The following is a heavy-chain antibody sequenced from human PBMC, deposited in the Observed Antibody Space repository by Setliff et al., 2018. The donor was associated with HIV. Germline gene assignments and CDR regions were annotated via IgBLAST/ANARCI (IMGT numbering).Heavy chain of an antibody. V-gene: IGHV2-70*11. CDR3: ARGSESLTYFDN. CDR1: GFSLSPRGMS. CDR2: IDWDDAK. D-gene: IGHD3-10*01. J-gene: IGHJ4*02. Sequence: ESGPTLVNPTQTLTLTCTFSGFSLSPRGMSVSWIRQPPGKALERLARIDWDDAKYYSTSLKTRLTISKDTSKNQVVLTMTNMDPVDTATYYCARGSESLTYFDNLGPGTLVTVSS.